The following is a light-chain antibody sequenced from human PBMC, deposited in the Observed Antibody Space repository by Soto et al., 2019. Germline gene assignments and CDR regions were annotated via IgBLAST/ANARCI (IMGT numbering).Light chain of an antibody. CDR1: NIGSKS. Sequence: SYERTQPPSVSVAPGKPASVTCGGNNIGSKSVHWYRQKPVRGPVLVIFYDIGRPSRLPEPVSGSNSGNTATLTSSRVEAGDEADYYCQVWEISSDHYVFGTGTKLTVL. V-gene: IGLV3-21*01. J-gene: IGLJ1*01. CDR3: QVWEISSDHYV. CDR2: YDI.